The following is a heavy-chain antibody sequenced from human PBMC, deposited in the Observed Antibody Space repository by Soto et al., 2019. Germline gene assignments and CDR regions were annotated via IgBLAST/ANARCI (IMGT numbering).Heavy chain of an antibody. V-gene: IGHV4-30-4*01. CDR2: IYYSGST. CDR1: GGSISSGDYY. D-gene: IGHD5-18*01. J-gene: IGHJ4*02. CDR3: ARGLIIGYSYGEFDY. Sequence: PSETLSLTCTVSGGSISSGDYYWSWIRQPPGKCLEWIGYIYYSGSTYYNPSLKSRVTISVDTSKNQFSLKLSSVTAADTAVYYCARGLIIGYSYGEFDYWGQGTLVTVSS.